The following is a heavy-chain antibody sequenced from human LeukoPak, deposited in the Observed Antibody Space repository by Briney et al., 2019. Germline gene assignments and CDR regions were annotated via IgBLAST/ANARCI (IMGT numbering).Heavy chain of an antibody. CDR2: IYYSGST. Sequence: SETLSLTCTVSGGSISSYYWSWIRQPPGKGLEWIGYIYYSGSTNYNPSLKSRVTISVDTSKNQFSLKLSSVTAADTAVYYCARGTMVRQTEDYYYMDVWGKGTTVTISS. J-gene: IGHJ6*03. CDR3: ARGTMVRQTEDYYYMDV. CDR1: GGSISSYY. D-gene: IGHD3-10*01. V-gene: IGHV4-59*01.